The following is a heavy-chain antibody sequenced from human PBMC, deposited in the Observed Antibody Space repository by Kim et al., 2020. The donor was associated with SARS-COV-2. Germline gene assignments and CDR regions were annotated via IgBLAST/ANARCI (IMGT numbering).Heavy chain of an antibody. CDR1: GFTFSSYG. D-gene: IGHD3-10*01. CDR3: ARDYYGSGSD. CDR2: ISYDGSNK. V-gene: IGHV3-33*05. Sequence: GGSLRLSCAASGFTFSSYGMHWVRQAPGKGLEWVAVISYDGSNKYYADSVKGRFTISRDNSKNTLYLQMNSLRAEDTAVYYCARDYYGSGSDWGQGTLVT. J-gene: IGHJ4*02.